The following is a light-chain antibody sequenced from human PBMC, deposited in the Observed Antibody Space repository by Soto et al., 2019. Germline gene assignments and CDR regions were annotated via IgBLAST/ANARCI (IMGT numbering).Light chain of an antibody. CDR3: QQLHGYPLT. CDR2: AAS. Sequence: DIQLTQSPSSLSASAGDRVTITCRASQAISSYLAWYQQKPGKATKVLIYAASTLQSGVPSRFSGSGSGTDFTLTISSLQPEDFATYYCQQLHGYPLTFGGGTKVYIK. J-gene: IGKJ4*01. CDR1: QAISSY. V-gene: IGKV1-9*01.